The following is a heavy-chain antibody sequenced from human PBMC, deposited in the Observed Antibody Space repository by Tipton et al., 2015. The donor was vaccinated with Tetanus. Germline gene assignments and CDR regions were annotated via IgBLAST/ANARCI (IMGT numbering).Heavy chain of an antibody. CDR1: GYTFTSYA. CDR2: INAGNGNT. Sequence: QSGPEVKKPGASAKVSCKASGYTFTSYAMHWVRQAPGQRLEWMGWINAGNGNTKYSQKFQGRVTITRDTSASTAYMELSSLRSEDTAVYYCARGGVEYCSSTGCYLFDPWGQGTLLTVSS. D-gene: IGHD2-2*01. J-gene: IGHJ5*02. V-gene: IGHV1-3*01. CDR3: ARGGVEYCSSTGCYLFDP.